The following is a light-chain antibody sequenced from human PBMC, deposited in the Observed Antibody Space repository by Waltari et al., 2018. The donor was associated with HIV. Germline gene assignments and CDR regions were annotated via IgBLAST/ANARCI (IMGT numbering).Light chain of an antibody. V-gene: IGLV3-21*02. J-gene: IGLJ2*01. CDR2: DDS. CDR3: QVWDASSGHVV. Sequence: SYVLTQPPTLAVAPGQTARITCGGINLGSKSVHWYQQKQGHAPVMGLYDDSERASYVPGRISGCKSGNTATLTISNVEAGDESDFHCQVWDASSGHVVFGGGTKLTV. CDR1: NLGSKS.